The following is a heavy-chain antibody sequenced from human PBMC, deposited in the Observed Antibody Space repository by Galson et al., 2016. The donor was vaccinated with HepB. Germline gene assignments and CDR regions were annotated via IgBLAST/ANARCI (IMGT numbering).Heavy chain of an antibody. Sequence: QSGAEVTKPGESLKISCKVSGYSFSTHWIGWVRQMPGKGLEWMGIMFPGDSHSRYSPSFQGQVTMSADKSINTAYLQWTSLNASDTAMYYCARGGGNWNDYWGQGTLVVVSS. CDR2: MFPGDSHS. D-gene: IGHD1-1*01. J-gene: IGHJ4*02. V-gene: IGHV5-51*01. CDR1: GYSFSTHW. CDR3: ARGGGNWNDY.